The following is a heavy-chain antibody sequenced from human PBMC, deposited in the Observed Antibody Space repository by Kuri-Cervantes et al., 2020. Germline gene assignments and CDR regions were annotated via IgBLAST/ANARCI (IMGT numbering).Heavy chain of an antibody. D-gene: IGHD4-17*01. J-gene: IGHJ5*01. CDR3: ASRVTTSVEDWFDP. V-gene: IGHV5-51*01. Sequence: GESLKISCKGSGYSFTTYWIAWVRQMPGKGLEWIGIIYPADSDTRYIPSFQGQIIISADKSIHTSYLQWTSLKASDTAIYYCASRVTTSVEDWFDPWGQGTLVTVSS. CDR2: IYPADSDT. CDR1: GYSFTTYW.